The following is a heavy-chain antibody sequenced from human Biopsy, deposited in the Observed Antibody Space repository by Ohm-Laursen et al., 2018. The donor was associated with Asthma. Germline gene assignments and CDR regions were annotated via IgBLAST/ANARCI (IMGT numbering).Heavy chain of an antibody. D-gene: IGHD1-26*01. CDR3: AKDVFPGWELRRGPDY. Sequence: SLRLSCSASGFTFSNYGMHWVRQAPGKGLDWVAVISFDGSNKNYTDSVKGRFTIPRDNSRNTLHLQMNSLRAEDTAVYYCAKDVFPGWELRRGPDYWGQGTLVTVSS. V-gene: IGHV3-30*18. CDR2: ISFDGSNK. J-gene: IGHJ4*02. CDR1: GFTFSNYG.